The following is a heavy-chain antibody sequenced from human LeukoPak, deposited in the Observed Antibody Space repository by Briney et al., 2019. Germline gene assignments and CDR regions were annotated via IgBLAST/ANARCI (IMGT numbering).Heavy chain of an antibody. CDR3: ARIPVGTTFDS. J-gene: IGHJ4*02. Sequence: KPSETLSLTCTVSGGSISSYYWSWIRQPPGKGLEWIGYIYYSGSTNYNPSLKSRVTISVDTSKNQFSLKLSSVTAADTAVYYCARIPVGTTFDSWGQGTLVTVSS. CDR2: IYYSGST. V-gene: IGHV4-59*01. CDR1: GGSISSYY. D-gene: IGHD1-26*01.